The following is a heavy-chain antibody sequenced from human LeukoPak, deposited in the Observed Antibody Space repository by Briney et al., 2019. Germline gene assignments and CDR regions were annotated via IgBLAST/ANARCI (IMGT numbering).Heavy chain of an antibody. CDR2: IYYSGST. V-gene: IGHV4-39*07. CDR1: GGSISSSSYY. Sequence: SETLSLTCTASGGSISSSSYYWGWIRQPPGKGLEWIGSIYYSGSTYYNPSLKSRVTISVDTSKNQFSLKLSSVTAADTAVYYCVGYGSGSYYTGYYYYYMDVWGKGTTVTVSS. J-gene: IGHJ6*03. CDR3: VGYGSGSYYTGYYYYYMDV. D-gene: IGHD3-10*01.